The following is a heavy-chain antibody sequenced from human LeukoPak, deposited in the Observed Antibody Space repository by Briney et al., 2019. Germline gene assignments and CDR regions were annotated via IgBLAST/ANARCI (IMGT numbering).Heavy chain of an antibody. J-gene: IGHJ4*02. D-gene: IGHD3-22*01. V-gene: IGHV4-31*03. CDR3: ARSPGNYYDSSGYPLGHYYFDY. CDR1: GGSISSGGYY. Sequence: SETLSLTCTVSGGSISSGGYYWSWIRQHPGKGLEWIGYIYYSGSTYYNPSLKSRVTISVDTSKNQFSLKLSSVTAADTAVYYCARSPGNYYDSSGYPLGHYYFDYWGQGTLVTASS. CDR2: IYYSGST.